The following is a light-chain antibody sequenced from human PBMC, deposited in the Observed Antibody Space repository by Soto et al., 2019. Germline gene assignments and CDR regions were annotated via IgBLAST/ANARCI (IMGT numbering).Light chain of an antibody. CDR1: QGISRA. CDR2: DAS. J-gene: IGKJ2*01. V-gene: IGKV1-13*02. CDR3: QQFNSFPQT. Sequence: AVQLTQSPSSLSASVGDRVTITCRASQGISRALAWYQQKPGKAPNLLIFDASNLEFGVPSRFSGSGSGTDFTLTINSLQPEDFATYYCQQFNSFPQTFGQGTKLEIK.